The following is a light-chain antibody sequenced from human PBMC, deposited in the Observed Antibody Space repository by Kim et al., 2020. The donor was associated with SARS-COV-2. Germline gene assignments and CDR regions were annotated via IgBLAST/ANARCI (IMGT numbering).Light chain of an antibody. Sequence: DIVMTQYPDSLAVSLGERATINCKSSQSVLYSSNNRNYLAWYQQKPGQPPKLLIYWASTRQSGVPDRFSGSGSGTDFTLTIGSLQAEDVAVYYCQQYYDYLWTFGQGTKVDIK. CDR2: WAS. V-gene: IGKV4-1*01. J-gene: IGKJ1*01. CDR1: QSVLYSSNNRNY. CDR3: QQYYDYLWT.